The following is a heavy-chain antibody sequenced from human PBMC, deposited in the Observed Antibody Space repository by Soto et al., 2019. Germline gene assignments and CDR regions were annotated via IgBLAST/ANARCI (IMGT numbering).Heavy chain of an antibody. V-gene: IGHV4-61*08. D-gene: IGHD1-1*01. CDR3: ARANELPPYYYYYMDV. CDR1: GGSISSGGYY. CDR2: IYYSGST. Sequence: SSETLSLTCTVSGGSISSGGYYWSWMRQHPGKGLEWIGYIYYSGSTNYNPSLKSRVTISVDTSKNQFSLKLSSVTAADTAVYYCARANELPPYYYYYMDVWGKGTTVTV. J-gene: IGHJ6*03.